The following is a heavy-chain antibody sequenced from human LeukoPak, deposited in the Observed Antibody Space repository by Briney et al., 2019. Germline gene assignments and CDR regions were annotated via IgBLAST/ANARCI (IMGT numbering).Heavy chain of an antibody. CDR3: ASWRRYNWNDEFDY. CDR2: IIPIFGTA. Sequence: SVKVSCKASGGTFNSYAISWVRQAPGQGLEWMGGIIPIFGTANYAQKFQGRVTITADESTSTAYMELSSLRSEDTAVYYCASWRRYNWNDEFDYWGQGTLVTVSS. V-gene: IGHV1-69*01. CDR1: GGTFNSYA. J-gene: IGHJ4*02. D-gene: IGHD1-1*01.